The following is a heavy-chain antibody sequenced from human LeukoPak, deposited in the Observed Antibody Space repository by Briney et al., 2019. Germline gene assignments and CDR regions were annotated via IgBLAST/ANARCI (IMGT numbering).Heavy chain of an antibody. Sequence: GGSLRLSCAASGFTFDDYAMHWVRQAPGKGLEWVSGISWNSGSIGYADSVKGRFTISRDNAKNSLYLQMNSLRAEDTALYYCAKDRNYDILTGPFDYWGQGTLVTVSS. J-gene: IGHJ4*02. CDR2: ISWNSGSI. D-gene: IGHD3-9*01. CDR1: GFTFDDYA. V-gene: IGHV3-9*01. CDR3: AKDRNYDILTGPFDY.